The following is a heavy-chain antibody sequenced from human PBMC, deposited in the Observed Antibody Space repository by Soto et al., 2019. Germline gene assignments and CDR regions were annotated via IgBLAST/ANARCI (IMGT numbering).Heavy chain of an antibody. CDR2: IYYSGST. Sequence: PSETLSLTCTVSGGSVSSGSYYWSWIRQPPGKGLEWIGYIYYSGSTNYNPSLKSRVTISVDTSKNQFSLKLSSVTAADTAVYYCARLCSSPRYYYYGMDVWGQGTTVTVSS. D-gene: IGHD6-6*01. J-gene: IGHJ6*02. CDR3: ARLCSSPRYYYYGMDV. CDR1: GGSVSSGSYY. V-gene: IGHV4-61*01.